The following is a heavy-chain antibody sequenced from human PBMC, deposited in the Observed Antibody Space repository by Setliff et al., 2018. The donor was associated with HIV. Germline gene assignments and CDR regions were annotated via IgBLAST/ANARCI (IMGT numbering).Heavy chain of an antibody. CDR2: IYDSGSA. CDR3: ATCSVGWSREEHPRPDGAFHI. V-gene: IGHV4-59*11. D-gene: IGHD3-3*01. J-gene: IGHJ3*02. Sequence: KASETLSLTCTVSGASISRHFWAWIRQPPGKGLEWIGTIYDSGSAKHNPSLESRVTISIDTSRNLFSLRLSSVTAADTAVYYCATCSVGWSREEHPRPDGAFHIWGQGSMVTVSS. CDR1: GASISRHF.